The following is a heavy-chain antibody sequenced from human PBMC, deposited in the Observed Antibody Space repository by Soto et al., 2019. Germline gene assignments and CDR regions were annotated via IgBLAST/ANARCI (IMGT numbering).Heavy chain of an antibody. CDR3: ARHISGSPTPNYYYYYMDV. D-gene: IGHD2-15*01. Sequence: PSETLSLTCTVSGGSISSYYWSWIRQSPGKGLEWIGYIYYRGSTNYNPSLKSRVTISVDTSKNQFSLKLSSVTAADTAVYYCARHISGSPTPNYYYYYMDVWGKGTTVTVSS. CDR1: GGSISSYY. V-gene: IGHV4-59*08. J-gene: IGHJ6*03. CDR2: IYYRGST.